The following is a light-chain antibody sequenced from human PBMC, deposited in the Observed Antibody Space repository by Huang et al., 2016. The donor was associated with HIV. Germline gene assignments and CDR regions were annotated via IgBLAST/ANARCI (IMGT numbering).Light chain of an antibody. V-gene: IGKV3-15*01. CDR3: QQYNTSPRT. J-gene: IGKJ1*01. Sequence: ENLMTQSPSTLSVSPGESATLSCRASQSVFKNLAWYQQTHGQAPKLLIYGSSTRAAGIPARFSGSGSGTDFTLTISSLQSEDFAVYYCQQYNTSPRTFGQGTKVEV. CDR2: GSS. CDR1: QSVFKN.